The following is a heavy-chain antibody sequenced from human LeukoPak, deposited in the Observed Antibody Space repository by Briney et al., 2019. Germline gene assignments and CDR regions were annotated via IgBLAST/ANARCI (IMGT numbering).Heavy chain of an antibody. CDR1: GGSISSYY. V-gene: IGHV4-59*01. CDR3: ARDKRGRSPYYFDS. Sequence: SETLSLTCTVSGGSISSYYWSWIRQPPGKGLEWIGYIYYSGSTNYNPSLKSRVTISVDTSKNQFSLKLSSVTAADTAVYYCARDKRGRSPYYFDSWGQGTLVTVSS. CDR2: IYYSGST. J-gene: IGHJ4*02. D-gene: IGHD2-15*01.